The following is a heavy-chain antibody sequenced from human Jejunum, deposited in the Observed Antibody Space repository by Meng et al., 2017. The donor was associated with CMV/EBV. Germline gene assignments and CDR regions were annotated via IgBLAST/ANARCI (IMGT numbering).Heavy chain of an antibody. CDR1: SISRGDYY. CDR3: ARTQDCSTTSCYTGFDP. D-gene: IGHD2-2*01. V-gene: IGHV4-30-4*08. CDR2: IKYSGRA. J-gene: IGHJ5*02. Sequence: SISRGDYYWSWIRQPPGKGLEWIGFIKYSGRAYYNPFLNSRVTISLDTSENHFSLRLSSVTAADTAVYYCARTQDCSTTSCYTGFDPWGQGTPVTVSS.